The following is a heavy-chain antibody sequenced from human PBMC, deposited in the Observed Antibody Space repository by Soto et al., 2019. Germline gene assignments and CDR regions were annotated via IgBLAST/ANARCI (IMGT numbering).Heavy chain of an antibody. CDR3: TRCIISTTSSDY. J-gene: IGHJ4*02. Sequence: EVQLVESGGGFVQPGGSLRLSCAGSGFTFSDYYIDWVRHAPGKGLEWVGRFSDKGTSYSTHDAASVTGRFTSARDASTNSLFLPMNSLQSEVTALYYCTRCIISTTSSDYWGQGTLVTVSS. V-gene: IGHV3-72*01. D-gene: IGHD1-7*01. CDR1: GFTFSDYY. CDR2: FSDKGTSYST.